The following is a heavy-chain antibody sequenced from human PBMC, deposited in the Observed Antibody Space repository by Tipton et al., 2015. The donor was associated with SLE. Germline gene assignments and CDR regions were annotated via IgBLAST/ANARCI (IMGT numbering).Heavy chain of an antibody. CDR1: GDSLSGQY. V-gene: IGHV4-39*07. CDR2: IYYSGST. CDR3: ARHHRLVAAGTGHFHH. J-gene: IGHJ1*01. Sequence: TLSLTCSVYGDSLSGQYWSWIRQPPGKGLEWIGSIYYSGSTYYNPSLKSRVTILVDTSKNQFSLQLTSVTAADTAAYFCARHHRLVAAGTGHFHHWGQGTLVTVSS. D-gene: IGHD2-15*01.